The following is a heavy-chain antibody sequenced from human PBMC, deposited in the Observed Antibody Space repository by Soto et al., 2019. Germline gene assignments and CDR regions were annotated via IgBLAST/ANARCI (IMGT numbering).Heavy chain of an antibody. CDR3: ARVSCISTSCYAYYYYGMDV. D-gene: IGHD2-2*01. CDR2: IYYSGST. J-gene: IGHJ6*02. V-gene: IGHV4-31*03. Sequence: QVQLQESGPGLVKPSQTLSLTCTVSGGSISSGGYYWSWIRQHPGKGLEWIGYIYYSGSTFYNPSLQSRVTISVDTSKNQFSLKLSSVTAADTAVYYCARVSCISTSCYAYYYYGMDVWGQGTTVTVSS. CDR1: GGSISSGGYY.